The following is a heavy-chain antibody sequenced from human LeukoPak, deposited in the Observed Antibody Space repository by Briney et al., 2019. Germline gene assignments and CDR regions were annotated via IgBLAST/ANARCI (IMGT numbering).Heavy chain of an antibody. J-gene: IGHJ4*02. CDR3: ARQHYYGSGSYCYFDY. D-gene: IGHD3-10*01. CDR2: IYYSGST. CDR1: GGSISSYY. V-gene: IGHV4-59*08. Sequence: SETLSLTCTVSGGSISSYYWSWIRQPPGKGLEWIGYIYYSGSTNYNPSLKSRVTISVDTSKNQFSLKLSSVSAADTAVYYCARQHYYGSGSYCYFDYWGQGTLVTVSS.